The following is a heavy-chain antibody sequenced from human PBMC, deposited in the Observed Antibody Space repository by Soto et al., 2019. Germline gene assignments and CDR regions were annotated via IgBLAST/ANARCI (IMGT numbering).Heavy chain of an antibody. V-gene: IGHV3-30*03. CDR1: GFTFSSYG. D-gene: IGHD3-9*01. CDR2: ISYDGSNK. J-gene: IGHJ4*02. Sequence: PGGSLRLSCAASGFTFSSYGMHWVRQAPGKGLEWVAVISYDGSNKYYADSVKGRFTISRDNSKNTLYLQMNSLRAEDTAVYYCARLEGLATISYYFAFWGPGALVTVSS. CDR3: ARLEGLATISYYFAF.